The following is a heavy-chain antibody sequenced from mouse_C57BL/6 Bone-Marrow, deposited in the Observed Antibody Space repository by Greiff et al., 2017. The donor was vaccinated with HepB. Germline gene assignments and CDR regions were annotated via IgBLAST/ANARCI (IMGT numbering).Heavy chain of an antibody. Sequence: EVKLMESGGGLVQSGRSLRLSCATSGFTFSDFYMEWVRQAPGKGLEWIAASRNKANDYTTEYSASVKGRFIVSRDTSQSILYLQMNALRAEDTAIYYCARDADYGSSWYFDVWGTGTTVTVSS. CDR1: GFTFSDFY. CDR3: ARDADYGSSWYFDV. J-gene: IGHJ1*03. CDR2: SRNKANDYTT. D-gene: IGHD1-1*01. V-gene: IGHV7-1*01.